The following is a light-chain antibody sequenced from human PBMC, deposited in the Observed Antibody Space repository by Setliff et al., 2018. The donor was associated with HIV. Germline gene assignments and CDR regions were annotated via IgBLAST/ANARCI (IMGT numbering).Light chain of an antibody. Sequence: QSALTQPPSVSGAPGRRVTISCTGSKSNIGAGYDVHWYQQLPGTAPKLLIYGNSNRPSGVPDRFSGSKSGTSASLAITGLQAEDEADYYCQSYDSSLRGSVFGSGTKVTVL. J-gene: IGLJ1*01. CDR1: KSNIGAGYD. CDR3: QSYDSSLRGSV. V-gene: IGLV1-40*01. CDR2: GNS.